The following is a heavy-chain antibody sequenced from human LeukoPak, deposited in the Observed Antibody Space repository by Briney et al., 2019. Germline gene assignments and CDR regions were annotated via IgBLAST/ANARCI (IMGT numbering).Heavy chain of an antibody. V-gene: IGHV4-59*08. CDR2: IHYSGST. Sequence: SETLSLTCTVSGGSISSYYWSWIRQPPGKGLEWIGYIHYSGSTNYNPSLKSRVTISVDTSKNQFSLKLSSVTAADTAVYYCARGSRYGGHYWGQGTLVTVSS. CDR1: GGSISSYY. CDR3: ARGSRYGGHY. J-gene: IGHJ4*02. D-gene: IGHD4-23*01.